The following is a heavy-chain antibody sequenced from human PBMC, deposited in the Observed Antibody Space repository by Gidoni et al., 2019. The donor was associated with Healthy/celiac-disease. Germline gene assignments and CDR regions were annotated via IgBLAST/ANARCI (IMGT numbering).Heavy chain of an antibody. D-gene: IGHD5-18*01. CDR2: INHSGST. CDR3: ARLTARGDY. CDR1: GGSFSGYY. J-gene: IGHJ4*02. V-gene: IGHV4-34*01. Sequence: QVQLQQWGAGLLKPSETLSITCAVYGGSFSGYYWSWIRQPPGKGLEWIWEINHSGSTNYNPSLKSRVTISVDTSKNQFSLKLSSVTASDTAVYYCARLTARGDYWGQGTLVTVSS.